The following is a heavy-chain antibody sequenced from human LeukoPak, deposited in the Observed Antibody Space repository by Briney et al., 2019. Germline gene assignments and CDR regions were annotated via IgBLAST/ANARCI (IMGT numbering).Heavy chain of an antibody. Sequence: PGGSLRLSCAVSGFTFSRNSMNWVRQAPGKGLEWVSSISTSSSYIYYADSVKGRFTISRDNAKNSLYLQMKSLRAEDTAVYYCARDSIGITTYDFYFDYWGQGTLVTVSS. CDR2: ISTSSSYI. CDR1: GFTFSRNS. V-gene: IGHV3-21*06. J-gene: IGHJ4*02. CDR3: ARDSIGITTYDFYFDY. D-gene: IGHD3-22*01.